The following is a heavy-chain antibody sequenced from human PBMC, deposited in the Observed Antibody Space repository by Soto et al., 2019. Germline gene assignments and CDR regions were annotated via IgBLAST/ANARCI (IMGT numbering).Heavy chain of an antibody. J-gene: IGHJ4*02. Sequence: GGSISSGGYSWSWIRQPPGKGLEWIGYIYHSGSTYYNPSLKSRVTISVDRSKNQFSLKLSSVTAADTAVYYCARSSNWFLSPFDYWGPGILVTVPQ. CDR1: GGSISSGGYS. V-gene: IGHV4-30-2*01. CDR3: ARSSNWFLSPFDY. CDR2: IYHSGST. D-gene: IGHD6-13*01.